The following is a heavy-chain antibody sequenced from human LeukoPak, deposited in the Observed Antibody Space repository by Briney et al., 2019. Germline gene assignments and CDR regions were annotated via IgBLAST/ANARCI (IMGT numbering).Heavy chain of an antibody. Sequence: GGSLRLSCAASGFIFSDCYINWIRQAPGKGLEWVSYISNSGSTIYFADSVKGRFTISRDNAKNSLYLQMNSLRAEDTAVYYCARGIWPRAAAGTFDYWGQGTLVTVSS. CDR3: ARGIWPRAAAGTFDY. V-gene: IGHV3-11*01. J-gene: IGHJ4*02. CDR1: GFIFSDCY. CDR2: ISNSGSTI. D-gene: IGHD6-13*01.